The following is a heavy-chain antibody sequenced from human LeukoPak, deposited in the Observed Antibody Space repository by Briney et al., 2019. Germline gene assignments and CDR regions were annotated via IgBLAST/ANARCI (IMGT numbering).Heavy chain of an antibody. D-gene: IGHD5-18*01. Sequence: PGGSLRLSCAASGFTFSNFALSWVRRAPGKGLEWVSAISGSGGDTFYADSVKGRFTFSRDNSKNTLYLQMNTLRAEDTAIYYCARRGYTYGYDYWGQGTLVTVSS. CDR1: GFTFSNFA. CDR2: ISGSGGDT. V-gene: IGHV3-23*01. J-gene: IGHJ4*02. CDR3: ARRGYTYGYDY.